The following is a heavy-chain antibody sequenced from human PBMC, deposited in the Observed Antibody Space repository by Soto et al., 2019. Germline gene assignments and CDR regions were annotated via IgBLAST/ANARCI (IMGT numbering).Heavy chain of an antibody. V-gene: IGHV4-59*01. D-gene: IGHD4-17*01. Sequence: TSETLSLTCTVSGGSISSYYWSWIRQPPGKGLEWIGYIYYSGSTNYNPSLKSRVTISRDISKDTLYLQMNSLRAEDTAVYYCAEGSNDHSDYGGIIWGQGTLVTVSS. CDR1: GGSISSYY. CDR2: IYYSGST. J-gene: IGHJ4*02. CDR3: AEGSNDHSDYGGII.